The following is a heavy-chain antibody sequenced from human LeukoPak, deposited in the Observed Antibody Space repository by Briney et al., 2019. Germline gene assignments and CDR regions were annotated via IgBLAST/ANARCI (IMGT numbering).Heavy chain of an antibody. CDR2: IRYDGSNK. D-gene: IGHD3-22*01. CDR1: GFTFSSYG. V-gene: IGHV3-30*02. J-gene: IGHJ5*02. Sequence: GGSLRLSCAASGFTFSSYGMHWVRQAPGKGLEWVAFIRYDGSNKYYADSVKGRFTISRDNSKNTQYLQMNSLRAEDTAVYYCAKIDSSGPFDWLDPWGRGTLVTVSS. CDR3: AKIDSSGPFDWLDP.